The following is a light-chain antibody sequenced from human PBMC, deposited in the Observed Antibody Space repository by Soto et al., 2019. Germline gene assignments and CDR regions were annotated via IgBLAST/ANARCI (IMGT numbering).Light chain of an antibody. CDR3: QHRSNWPHT. Sequence: ENVLTQSPATLSLSPGERATLSCRASQSVSSYLAWYQQQPGQAPRLLIYDASNRATGIPARFSGSGSGTDFTLTISSLEPEDFAVYYCQHRSNWPHTYGQGTKLEIK. J-gene: IGKJ2*01. CDR1: QSVSSY. CDR2: DAS. V-gene: IGKV3-11*01.